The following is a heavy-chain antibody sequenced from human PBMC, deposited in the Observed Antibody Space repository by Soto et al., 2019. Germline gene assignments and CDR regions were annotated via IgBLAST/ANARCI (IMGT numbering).Heavy chain of an antibody. J-gene: IGHJ4*02. CDR3: VNGGSGWYGL. Sequence: EVQLVESGGGLVQPGGSLRLSCSASGFTFSSYAMHWVRQAPGKGLEYVSAISSNGGTTYYADSVKGRFTISRDNSKNTIYLQMSSLRAEDTAVYYCVNGGSGWYGLWGQGRLVTVSS. D-gene: IGHD6-19*01. CDR1: GFTFSSYA. V-gene: IGHV3-64D*06. CDR2: ISSNGGTT.